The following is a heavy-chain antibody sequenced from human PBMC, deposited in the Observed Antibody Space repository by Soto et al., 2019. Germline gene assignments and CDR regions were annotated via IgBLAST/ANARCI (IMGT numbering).Heavy chain of an antibody. D-gene: IGHD5-18*01. CDR2: ISGSGGST. CDR1: GFTFSSYA. J-gene: IGHJ4*02. CDR3: AKDHAYSYGSPVDY. V-gene: IGHV3-23*01. Sequence: GGSLRLSCAASGFTFSSYAMSWVRQAPGKGLEWVSAISGSGGSTYYADSVKGRFTIPRDNSKNTLYLQMNSLRAEDTAVYYCAKDHAYSYGSPVDYWGQGTLVTVSS.